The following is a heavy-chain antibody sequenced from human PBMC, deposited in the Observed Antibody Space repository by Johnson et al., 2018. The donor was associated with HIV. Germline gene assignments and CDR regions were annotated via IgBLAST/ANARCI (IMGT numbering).Heavy chain of an antibody. CDR3: AKGVRGSSWYDAFDI. Sequence: VQLVESGGDLVQPGGSLRLSCEASKFTFSNCAMSWVRQAPGKGLEWVSTLSGSGEHIYYADSVTGRFPISRDNSKNTLYLQMNSLRAEDTAVYYWAKGVRGSSWYDAFDIWGQGTMVTVSS. V-gene: IGHV3-23*04. CDR2: LSGSGEHI. J-gene: IGHJ3*02. CDR1: KFTFSNCA. D-gene: IGHD6-6*01.